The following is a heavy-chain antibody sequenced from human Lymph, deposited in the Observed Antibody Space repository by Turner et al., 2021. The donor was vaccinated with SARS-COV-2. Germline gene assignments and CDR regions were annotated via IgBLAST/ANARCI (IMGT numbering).Heavy chain of an antibody. CDR1: GFTFSTYS. CDR2: ISSSSSYI. D-gene: IGHD4-17*01. V-gene: IGHV3-21*01. CDR3: ATDIPTTADYFDY. J-gene: IGHJ4*02. Sequence: EVQLVESGGGLVKPGGSLRLSCAASGFTFSTYSMNWVRQAPGKGLEWISSISSSSSYIYYADSVKGRFTISRDDAKNSLYLQMNSLRAEDTAVYYCATDIPTTADYFDYWGQGTLVTVSS.